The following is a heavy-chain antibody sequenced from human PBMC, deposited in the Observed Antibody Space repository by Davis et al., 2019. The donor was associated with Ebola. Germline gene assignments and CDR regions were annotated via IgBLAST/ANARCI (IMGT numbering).Heavy chain of an antibody. Sequence: ASVKVSCKASGYTFTSYGISWVRQAPGQGLEWMGWISAYNGNTNYAQKLQGRVTMTTDTSTSTAYMELRSLRSDDTAVYYCARRPTPLRYFDWLSNPPFMDVWGQGTTVTVSS. D-gene: IGHD3-9*01. CDR3: ARRPTPLRYFDWLSNPPFMDV. J-gene: IGHJ6*02. CDR2: ISAYNGNT. V-gene: IGHV1-18*01. CDR1: GYTFTSYG.